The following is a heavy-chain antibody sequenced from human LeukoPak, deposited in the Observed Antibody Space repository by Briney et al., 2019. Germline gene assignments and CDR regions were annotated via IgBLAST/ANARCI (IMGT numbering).Heavy chain of an antibody. CDR3: ARWGSGGLTLDY. V-gene: IGHV3-33*01. CDR2: IWNDATNK. CDR1: GFTFSYYG. D-gene: IGHD3-10*01. Sequence: PGRSLRLSCATSGFTFSYYGMHWVRQAPGKGLEWVAVIWNDATNKYYADSVKGRFTISKDNSRNTLNPQMDSLRAEDTAVYYCARWGSGGLTLDYWGQGTLVTVSS. J-gene: IGHJ4*02.